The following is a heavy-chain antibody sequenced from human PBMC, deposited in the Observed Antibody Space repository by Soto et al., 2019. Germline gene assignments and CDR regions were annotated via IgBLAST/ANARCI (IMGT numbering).Heavy chain of an antibody. Sequence: PSETLSLTCTVSGGSISSYYCSWIRQPPGKGLEWIGYIYYSGSTNYNPSLKSRVTISVDTSKNQFSLKLSSVTAADTAVYYCARGAARPHYYYGMDVWGQGTTVTVSS. CDR3: ARGAARPHYYYGMDV. CDR1: GGSISSYY. J-gene: IGHJ6*02. CDR2: IYYSGST. D-gene: IGHD6-6*01. V-gene: IGHV4-59*01.